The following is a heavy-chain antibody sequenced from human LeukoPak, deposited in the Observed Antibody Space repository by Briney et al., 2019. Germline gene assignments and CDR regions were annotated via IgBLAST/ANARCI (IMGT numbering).Heavy chain of an antibody. J-gene: IGHJ4*02. CDR1: GFTFSNAW. V-gene: IGHV3-15*01. CDR3: TTEAYSYGRFYYFDY. CDR2: IKSKTDGGTT. Sequence: PGGSLRLSCAASGFTFSNAWMSWVRQAPGKGLEWVGRIKSKTDGGTTDYAAPVKGRFTISRDDSKNTLYLQMNSLKTEDTAVYYCTTEAYSYGRFYYFDYWGQGTLVTVSS. D-gene: IGHD5-18*01.